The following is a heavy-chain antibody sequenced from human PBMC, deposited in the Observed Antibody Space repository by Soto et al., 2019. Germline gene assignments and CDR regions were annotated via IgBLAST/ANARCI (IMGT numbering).Heavy chain of an antibody. CDR1: GFTFSNYA. CDR3: VKERSGHSYADS. CDR2: ISGSGDRT. D-gene: IGHD5-18*01. Sequence: GPLRRACAAHGFTFSNYAMNELRQPPGKGLEWVSAISGSGDRTYYADSVKGRFTISKDNSKNKLYLQMNSLRAEDSAVYYCVKERSGHSYADSWGQGTLVTVYS. V-gene: IGHV3-23*01. J-gene: IGHJ4*02.